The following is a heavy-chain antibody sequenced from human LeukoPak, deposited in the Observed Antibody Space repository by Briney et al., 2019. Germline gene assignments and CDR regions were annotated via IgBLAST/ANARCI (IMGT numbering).Heavy chain of an antibody. J-gene: IGHJ5*02. CDR3: AREDWFDP. CDR1: GVTFSSYA. CDR2: ISYDGSNK. Sequence: GGSLRRSCAASGVTFSSYARHWVRQAPGKGLEWVAVISYDGSNKYYADSVKGRFTISRDNSKNTLYLQMNSLRAEDTAVYYCAREDWFDPWGQGTLVTVSS. V-gene: IGHV3-30*04.